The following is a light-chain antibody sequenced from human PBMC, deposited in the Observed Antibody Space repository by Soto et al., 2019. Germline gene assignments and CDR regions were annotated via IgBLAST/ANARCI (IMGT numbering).Light chain of an antibody. CDR2: WAS. CDR3: QQYYTTPRT. CDR1: QIVLYSSSNKNY. J-gene: IGKJ1*01. V-gene: IGKV4-1*01. Sequence: FLMTQSPDSLAVSLGERATINCKSCQIVLYSSSNKNYLAWYQQKPGQPPKLLIYWASTRESGVPDRFSGSGSGTDFTLTISSLQAEDVAVYYCQQYYTTPRTFGQGTKVDIK.